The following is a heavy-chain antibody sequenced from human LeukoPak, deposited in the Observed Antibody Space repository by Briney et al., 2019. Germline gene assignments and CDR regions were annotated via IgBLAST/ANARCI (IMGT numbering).Heavy chain of an antibody. D-gene: IGHD3-10*01. V-gene: IGHV1-8*01. CDR1: GYTFTSYD. Sequence: ASVKVSCKASGYTFTSYDINWVRQATGQGLEWMGWMNPNSGNTGYAQKFQGRVTITADESTSTAYMELSSLRSEDTAVYYCARDIMVRGVIITGYPVDWGQGTLVTVSS. J-gene: IGHJ1*01. CDR3: ARDIMVRGVIITGYPVD. CDR2: MNPNSGNT.